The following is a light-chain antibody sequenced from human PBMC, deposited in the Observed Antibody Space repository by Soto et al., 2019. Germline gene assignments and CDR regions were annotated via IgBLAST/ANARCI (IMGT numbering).Light chain of an antibody. J-gene: IGLJ3*02. Sequence: QAVVTQPPSVSGAPGQRVTISCTGSSSNIGAGYDVHWYQHLPGTAPKLLIYLNINRPSGVPDRFSGSKSGTSASLAITGLQAEDEADYYCQSYDSSLSAWVFGGGTKVTVL. V-gene: IGLV1-40*01. CDR3: QSYDSSLSAWV. CDR2: LNI. CDR1: SSNIGAGYD.